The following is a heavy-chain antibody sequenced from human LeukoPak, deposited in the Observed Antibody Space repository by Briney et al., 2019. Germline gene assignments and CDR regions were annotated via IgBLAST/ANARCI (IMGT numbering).Heavy chain of an antibody. D-gene: IGHD2-2*01. V-gene: IGHV3-21*01. CDR1: GLTFRVYS. Sequence: GGSLRLSCAASGLTFRVYSMNCARQAPGKRLEWVLSISASSNYIYYADSVKGRFTISRDNAKNSLFLQMSSLRAEDTAVYYCARDASTRCYLCEVDYWGQGTLVTVSS. CDR2: ISASSNYI. CDR3: ARDASTRCYLCEVDY. J-gene: IGHJ4*02.